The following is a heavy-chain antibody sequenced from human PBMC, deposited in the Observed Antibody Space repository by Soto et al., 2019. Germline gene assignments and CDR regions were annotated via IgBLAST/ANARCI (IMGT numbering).Heavy chain of an antibody. V-gene: IGHV4-4*07. D-gene: IGHD1-26*01. CDR2: IYTSGST. Sequence: KPSETLSLTCTVSGGSIRSNSWSWVRQPAGKGLEWIGHIYTSGSTNYNPSLKSRVTMSIDTSENQFSLRLSSVTAADTAMYYCVRDLVVGATPGDYWGQGTLVSVSS. J-gene: IGHJ4*02. CDR3: VRDLVVGATPGDY. CDR1: GGSIRSNS.